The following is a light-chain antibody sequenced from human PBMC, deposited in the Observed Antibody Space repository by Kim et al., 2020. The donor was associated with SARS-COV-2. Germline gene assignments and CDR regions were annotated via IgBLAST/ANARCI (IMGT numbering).Light chain of an antibody. V-gene: IGLV3-1*01. CDR1: KLGDKY. J-gene: IGLJ2*01. CDR2: RDS. Sequence: VSVSPGQTASITCSGDKLGDKYTCWYQQKPAQSPVLVIYRDSRRPSGIPERFSGSNSGNTATLTISGTQAMDEADYYCQTWDSSGVFGGGTKLTVL. CDR3: QTWDSSGV.